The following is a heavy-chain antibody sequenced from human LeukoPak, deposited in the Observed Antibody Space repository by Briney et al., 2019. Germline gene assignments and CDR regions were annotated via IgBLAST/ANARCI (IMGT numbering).Heavy chain of an antibody. V-gene: IGHV1-58*01. Sequence: SVKVSCKASGFTFTRSAVQWVRQARGQRLEWIGWIVVGRGNTNYAQEFQERVAISRDMSTGTAYMELGSLRSEDTAVYYCAATSVGPTINDAFDIWGQGTMVTVSS. CDR3: AATSVGPTINDAFDI. CDR1: GFTFTRSA. CDR2: IVVGRGNT. J-gene: IGHJ3*02. D-gene: IGHD1-26*01.